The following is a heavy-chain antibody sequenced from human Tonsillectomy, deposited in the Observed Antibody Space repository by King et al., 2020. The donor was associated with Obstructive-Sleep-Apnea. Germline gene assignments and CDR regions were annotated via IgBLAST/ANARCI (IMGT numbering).Heavy chain of an antibody. V-gene: IGHV4-4*07. D-gene: IGHD3-10*01. CDR2: IHTSGST. CDR1: GGSISSYY. CDR3: ASWKVRGVIQEY. Sequence: QLQESGPGLVKPSETLSLTCTVSGGSISSYYWSWIRQPAGKGMEWIGRIHTSGSTKYNPSLKSRVTMSVDTSKNQFSLKMSSVTAADTAVYYCASWKVRGVIQEYWAQGTLVTVSS. J-gene: IGHJ4*02.